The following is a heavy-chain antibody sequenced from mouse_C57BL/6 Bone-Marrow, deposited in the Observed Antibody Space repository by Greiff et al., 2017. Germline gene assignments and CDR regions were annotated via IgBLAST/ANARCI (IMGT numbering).Heavy chain of an antibody. CDR2: IDPSDSYT. Sequence: QVQLQQPGAELVKPGASVKLSCKASGYTFTSYWMQWVKQRPGQGLEWIGEIDPSDSYTNYNQKFEGKAPLTVDTSSSTAYMQLSSLTSEDSAVYYCAVNWDLWYFDVWGTGTTVTVSS. V-gene: IGHV1-50*01. CDR3: AVNWDLWYFDV. CDR1: GYTFTSYW. D-gene: IGHD4-1*01. J-gene: IGHJ1*03.